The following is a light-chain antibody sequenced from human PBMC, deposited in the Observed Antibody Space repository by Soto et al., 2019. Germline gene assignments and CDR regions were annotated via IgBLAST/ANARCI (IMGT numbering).Light chain of an antibody. CDR1: QSVSSSY. CDR3: QQYGSSRWT. Sequence: EIVLTQSPGTLSLSPGERATLSYRASQSVSSSYLAWYKQNRGQAPRLLIYGASSRAHGIPDRFGGSGSGTDFTLTISRLEPEDFAVYYCQQYGSSRWTFGQGTKVEIK. V-gene: IGKV3-20*01. J-gene: IGKJ1*01. CDR2: GAS.